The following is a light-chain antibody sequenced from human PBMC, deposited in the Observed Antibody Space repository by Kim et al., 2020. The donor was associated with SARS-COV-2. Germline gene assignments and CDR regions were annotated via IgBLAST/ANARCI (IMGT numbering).Light chain of an antibody. V-gene: IGLV3-1*01. CDR2: HNT. CDR3: QAWDSTTVI. CDR1: NLGDKY. Sequence: LSPGQTAPITSSGDNLGDKYVCWYQQKPGQSPVVVIYHNTKRPSGIPERISGSNSGNTATLTISGTQSVDEADYFCQAWDSTTVIFGGGTQLTVL. J-gene: IGLJ2*01.